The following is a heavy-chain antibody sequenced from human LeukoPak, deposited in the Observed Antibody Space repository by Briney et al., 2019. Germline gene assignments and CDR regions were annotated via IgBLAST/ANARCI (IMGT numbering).Heavy chain of an antibody. CDR3: VRGTGY. V-gene: IGHV3-64D*06. Sequence: GGSLRLSCSVSGFTFSTYVMHWVRQAPGEGLEYVSAISSNGDNTYYADSVKGRFTISRDNSKNTLYLQMSSLRADDTAVYYCVRGTGYWGQGTLVTVSS. CDR2: ISSNGDNT. CDR1: GFTFSTYV. J-gene: IGHJ4*02.